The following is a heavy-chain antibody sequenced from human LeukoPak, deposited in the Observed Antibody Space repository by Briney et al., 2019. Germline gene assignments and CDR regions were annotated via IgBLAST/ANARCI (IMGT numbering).Heavy chain of an antibody. D-gene: IGHD3/OR15-3a*01. J-gene: IGHJ4*02. V-gene: IGHV4-39*01. Sequence: SETLSLTCTVSGVSISSSNSYWGWIRQPPGKGLEWIGSIYYSGNTYYDASLKSQVSISIDTSKNQFSLKLTSVTAADTAVYYCARQTGSGLFILPGGQGTLVTVSS. CDR2: IYYSGNT. CDR3: ARQTGSGLFILP. CDR1: GVSISSSNSY.